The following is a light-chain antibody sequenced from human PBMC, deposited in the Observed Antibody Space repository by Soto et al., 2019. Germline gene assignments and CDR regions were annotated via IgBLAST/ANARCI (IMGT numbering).Light chain of an antibody. V-gene: IGKV3-20*01. J-gene: IGKJ1*01. Sequence: ETVLTQSPGTLSLSPGERATLSCRASQSVSSNYLAWYQHQPGQAPRLLIYGASNRTTGIPGRFSGSGYGTDSTLTISRLEPEDFAVYYCQQYVTSPSSWTFGQGTKVEVK. CDR2: GAS. CDR3: QQYVTSPSSWT. CDR1: QSVSSNY.